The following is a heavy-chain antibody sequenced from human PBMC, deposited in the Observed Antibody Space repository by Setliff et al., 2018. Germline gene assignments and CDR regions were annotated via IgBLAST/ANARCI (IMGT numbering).Heavy chain of an antibody. V-gene: IGHV4-39*06. CDR3: ARDVRVASSSWFKSAFDI. Sequence: PETMSLTCTVSGGSISSSSSYWGGIRLPPGKGLEWIGSINYSGSTYYNPSIKSRVTISVDTSKNQFTLKLSSVTAAGTAGYYCARDVRVASSSWFKSAFDIWGQGTMVTVSS. D-gene: IGHD6-13*01. J-gene: IGHJ3*02. CDR2: INYSGST. CDR1: GGSISSSSSY.